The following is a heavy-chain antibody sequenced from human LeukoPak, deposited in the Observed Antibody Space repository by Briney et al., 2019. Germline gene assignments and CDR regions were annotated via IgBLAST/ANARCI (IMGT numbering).Heavy chain of an antibody. CDR1: GGSISSGSYY. CDR3: ARHENFGNFDY. V-gene: IGHV4-61*02. J-gene: IGHJ4*02. Sequence: SETLSLTCTVSGGSISSGSYYWSWIRQPAGKGLEWIGRIYTSGSTNYNPSLKSRVTISVDTSKNQFSLKLSSVTAADTAVYYCARHENFGNFDYWGQGTLVTVSS. CDR2: IYTSGST. D-gene: IGHD1-7*01.